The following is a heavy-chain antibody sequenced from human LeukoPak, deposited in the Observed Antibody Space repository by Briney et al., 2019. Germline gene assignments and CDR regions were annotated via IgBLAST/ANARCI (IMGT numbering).Heavy chain of an antibody. D-gene: IGHD1-26*01. CDR2: ISGSGTST. CDR1: GFTFSSYA. J-gene: IGHJ4*02. Sequence: GGSLRFSCAASGFTFSSYAMTWVRQAPGKGLEWVSAISGSGTSTYYADSVKGRFTISGDNSKNTLYLQMNSLRAEDTAVYYCARANSVTYSYYFDFWGQGTLVTVSS. V-gene: IGHV3-23*01. CDR3: ARANSVTYSYYFDF.